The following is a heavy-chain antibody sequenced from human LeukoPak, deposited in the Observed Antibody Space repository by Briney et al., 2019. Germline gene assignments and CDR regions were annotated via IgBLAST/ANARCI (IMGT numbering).Heavy chain of an antibody. V-gene: IGHV5-51*01. J-gene: IGHJ4*02. CDR1: GYSFTSYW. CDR3: ARQRCSGGSCYLDH. CDR2: IYPGDSDT. Sequence: GESLKISCKGSGYSFTSYWIGWVRQMPGKGLEWMGIIYPGDSDTRSSPSLQGQVTISADRSSSTAYLQWSSLTASDTAMYYCARQRCSGGSCYLDHWGQGTLVTVSS. D-gene: IGHD2-15*01.